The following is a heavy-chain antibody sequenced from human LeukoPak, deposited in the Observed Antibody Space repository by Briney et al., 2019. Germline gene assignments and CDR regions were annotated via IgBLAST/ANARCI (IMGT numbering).Heavy chain of an antibody. CDR1: GFTFSRSW. V-gene: IGHV3-7*02. CDR3: ARHGDYCFDL. CDR2: IKQDGTSK. D-gene: IGHD2-21*01. Sequence: PGGSLRLSCAASGFTFSRSWMGWVRQAPGKGLEWVANIKQDGTSKYYVDSVMGRFTISRDNAENSVYLQMNSLSAGDTAVYYCARHGDYCFDLWCPGTRVTVSS. J-gene: IGHJ4*02.